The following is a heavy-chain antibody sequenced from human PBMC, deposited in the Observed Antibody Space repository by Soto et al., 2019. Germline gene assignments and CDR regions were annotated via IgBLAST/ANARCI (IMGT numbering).Heavy chain of an antibody. CDR1: GVSISSHDW. D-gene: IGHD6-13*01. CDR3: ATRDNSRFY. Sequence: QVQLQESGPGLVKPSGTLSLTCAVSGVSISSHDWWTWVRPPPGKGLEWIGESHQSVSTNYNSSLESRVTREGATSKNQFSLKLRSVTVADTAVYYCATRDNSRFYWGQGTLVTVSS. J-gene: IGHJ4*02. CDR2: SHQSVST. V-gene: IGHV4-4*02.